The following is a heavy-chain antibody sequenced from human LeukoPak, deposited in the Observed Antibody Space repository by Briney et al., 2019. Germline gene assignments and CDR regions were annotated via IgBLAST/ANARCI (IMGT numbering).Heavy chain of an antibody. CDR2: ISISARTI. CDR1: GFTFSDFG. V-gene: IGHV3-48*02. CDR3: AREVYCSGGSCFDGFDY. J-gene: IGHJ4*02. Sequence: GGSLRLSCIASGFTFSDFGMNWVRQAPGNGLEWVSYISISARTIYYIDSVKGRFTISRDNAKNSLYLQMNSLRDEDTAVYYCAREVYCSGGSCFDGFDYWGQGTLVTVSS. D-gene: IGHD2-15*01.